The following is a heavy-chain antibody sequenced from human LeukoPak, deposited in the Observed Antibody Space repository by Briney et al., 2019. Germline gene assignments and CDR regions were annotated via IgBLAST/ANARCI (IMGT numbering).Heavy chain of an antibody. D-gene: IGHD6-13*01. CDR1: GGSISSGGYY. V-gene: IGHV4-30-2*01. Sequence: NASQTLSLTCTVSGGSISSGGYYWSWIRQPPGKGLEWIGYIYHSGSTYYNPSLKSRVTISVDRSKNQFSLKLSSVTAADTAVYYCARDVGDSSFYYYYYMDVWGKGTTVTVSS. J-gene: IGHJ6*03. CDR2: IYHSGST. CDR3: ARDVGDSSFYYYYYMDV.